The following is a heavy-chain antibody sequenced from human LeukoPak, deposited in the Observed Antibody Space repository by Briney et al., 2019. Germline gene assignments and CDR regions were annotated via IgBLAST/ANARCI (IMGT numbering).Heavy chain of an antibody. CDR2: IKHDGSET. CDR3: VRHYYDSSGWSFDM. CDR1: GFTYSVYW. V-gene: IGHV3-7*01. Sequence: GGSLRPSCAASGFTYSVYWMGWVRRAPGKGLEWVADIKHDGSETYHVDFVKGRFTISRDNAESSLYLQMNSLRAEDTALYYCVRHYYDSSGWSFDMWGQGTMVTVSP. J-gene: IGHJ3*02. D-gene: IGHD3-22*01.